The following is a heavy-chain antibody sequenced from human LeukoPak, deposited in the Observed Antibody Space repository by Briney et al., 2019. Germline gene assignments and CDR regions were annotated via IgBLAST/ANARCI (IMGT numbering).Heavy chain of an antibody. J-gene: IGHJ4*02. D-gene: IGHD6-13*01. Sequence: PGGSLRLSCAVSGFTFSNSWMHWVRQAPGKGLVWVSRINDDGSTTRYAGSVKGRPTISRDNAKSTLYLQMNSLRADDTAVYYCARYLAAAGNFDYWGQGTLVTVPS. CDR3: ARYLAAAGNFDY. V-gene: IGHV3-74*01. CDR1: GFTFSNSW. CDR2: INDDGSTT.